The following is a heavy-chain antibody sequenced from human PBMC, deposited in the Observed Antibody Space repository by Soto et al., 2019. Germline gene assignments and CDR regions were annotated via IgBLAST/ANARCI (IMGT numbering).Heavy chain of an antibody. CDR3: ARLMVRGVSLTSYYMDV. V-gene: IGHV1-18*01. D-gene: IGHD3-10*01. Sequence: QVQLVQSGAEVKKPGASVKVSCKASGYTFTSYGISWVRQAPGQGLEWMGWISAYNGNTNYAQKLQGRVTMTTDTSMSTAYMELRSLRSDDTAVYYCARLMVRGVSLTSYYMDVWGKGTTVTVSS. J-gene: IGHJ6*03. CDR1: GYTFTSYG. CDR2: ISAYNGNT.